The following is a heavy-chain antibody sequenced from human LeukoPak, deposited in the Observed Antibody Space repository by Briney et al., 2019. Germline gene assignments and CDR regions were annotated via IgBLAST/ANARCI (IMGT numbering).Heavy chain of an antibody. CDR2: ISGGGAST. J-gene: IGHJ6*02. Sequence: GGSLRLSCAASGFTFSSYGMNWVRQAPGKGLERVSGISGGGASTDYADSVKGRFTISRDNSKNTLYLQMNSLRAEDTAVYYCAKGHIVVVPAAMGYYYYGMDVWGQGTTVTVSS. CDR3: AKGHIVVVPAAMGYYYYGMDV. D-gene: IGHD2-2*01. V-gene: IGHV3-23*01. CDR1: GFTFSSYG.